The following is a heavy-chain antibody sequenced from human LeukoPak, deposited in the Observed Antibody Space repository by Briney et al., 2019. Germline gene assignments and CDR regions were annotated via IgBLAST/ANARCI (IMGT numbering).Heavy chain of an antibody. V-gene: IGHV4-30-2*01. Sequence: SETLSLTCAVSGGSISSGGYSWSWIRQPPGKGLEWIVYIYHSGSTYYNPSLKSRVTISVDRSKNQFSLKLSSVTAADTAVYYCARAATVTQHDAFDIWGQGTMVTVSS. J-gene: IGHJ3*02. CDR1: GGSISSGGYS. CDR3: ARAATVTQHDAFDI. D-gene: IGHD4-17*01. CDR2: IYHSGST.